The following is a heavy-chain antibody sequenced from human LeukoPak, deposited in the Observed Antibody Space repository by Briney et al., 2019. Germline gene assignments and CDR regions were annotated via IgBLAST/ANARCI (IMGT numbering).Heavy chain of an antibody. CDR3: ARPVRAAAGDDAFDI. CDR1: GLNFI. CDR2: INSDGSST. J-gene: IGHJ3*02. V-gene: IGHV3-74*01. D-gene: IGHD6-13*01. Sequence: PGGSLRLSCAASGLNFINWVRQAPGKGLVWVSRINSDGSSTSYADSVKGRFTISRDNAKNTLYLQMNSLRAEDTAVYYCARPVRAAAGDDAFDIWGQGTMVTVSS.